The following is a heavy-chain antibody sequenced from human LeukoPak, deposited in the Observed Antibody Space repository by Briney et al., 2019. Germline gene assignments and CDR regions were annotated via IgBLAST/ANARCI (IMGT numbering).Heavy chain of an antibody. J-gene: IGHJ6*03. CDR1: GGSFSGYY. CDR3: ARQHPYYYYYYMDV. V-gene: IGHV4-34*01. Sequence: SETLSLTCAVYGGSFSGYYWSWIRQPPGKGLEWIGEINHSGSTNYNPSLKSRVTISVDTSKNQFSLKLSSVTVADTAVYYCARQHPYYYYYYMDVWGKGTTVTVSS. D-gene: IGHD2-21*01. CDR2: INHSGST.